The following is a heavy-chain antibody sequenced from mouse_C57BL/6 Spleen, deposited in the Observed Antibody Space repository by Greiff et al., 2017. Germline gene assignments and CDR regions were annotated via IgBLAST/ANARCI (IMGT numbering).Heavy chain of an antibody. J-gene: IGHJ4*01. CDR3: EREAKWYAMDY. Sequence: VKDKFTISRDDSESMLYLQMNNLKTEDTAMYYCEREAKWYAMDYWGQGTSVTVSS. D-gene: IGHD1-3*01. V-gene: IGHV10-1*01.